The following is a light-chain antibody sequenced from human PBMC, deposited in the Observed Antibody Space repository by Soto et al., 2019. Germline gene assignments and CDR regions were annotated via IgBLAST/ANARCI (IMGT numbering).Light chain of an antibody. V-gene: IGKV1-27*01. J-gene: IGKJ5*01. Sequence: DIQMTQSPSSLSASVGDRVTITCRASQDISVYLAWYQQKPGKVPKLLIYSASTLRSGVPSRFSGSGSGTDFTLTISSLQPEDVATYFSQKFNTAPLTFGQGTRLEIK. CDR3: QKFNTAPLT. CDR1: QDISVY. CDR2: SAS.